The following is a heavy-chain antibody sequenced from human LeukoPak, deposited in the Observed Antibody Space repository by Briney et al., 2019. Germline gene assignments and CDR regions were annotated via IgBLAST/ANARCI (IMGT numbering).Heavy chain of an antibody. CDR2: IYPGDSDT. V-gene: IGHV5-51*01. Sequence: GESLKISCKASGYRFTTYWIGWVRQMPGKGLEWMGIIYPGDSDTRYSPSFEGQVTISADKSITTAYLQWSSLKASDTAMYYCARQITDQSSGYDSTDYWGQGTLVTVSS. CDR3: ARQITDQSSGYDSTDY. CDR1: GYRFTTYW. D-gene: IGHD5-12*01. J-gene: IGHJ4*02.